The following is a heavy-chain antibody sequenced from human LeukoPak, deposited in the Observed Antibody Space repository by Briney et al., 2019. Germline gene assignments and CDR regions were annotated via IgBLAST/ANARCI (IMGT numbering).Heavy chain of an antibody. Sequence: PSETLSLTCTVSGGSISSGGYYWSWIRQPPAKGLEWIGYIYYSGNTYYKPSLKSRVTVSVDTSRNHFSLKLSSVTAADTAVYYCARGYPFFDYWGQGTLVTVSS. CDR2: IYYSGNT. CDR1: GGSISSGGYY. J-gene: IGHJ4*02. V-gene: IGHV4-31*03. CDR3: ARGYPFFDY. D-gene: IGHD3-3*01.